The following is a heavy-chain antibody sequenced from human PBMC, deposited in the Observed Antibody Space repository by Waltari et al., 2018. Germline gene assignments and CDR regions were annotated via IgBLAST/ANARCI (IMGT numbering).Heavy chain of an antibody. J-gene: IGHJ5*02. V-gene: IGHV3-74*03. CDR1: GFIISDYR. CDR3: ARDFKDVGS. CDR2: ISRDGSDT. Sequence: EVKLVESGGGLIQPGGSLRLSCAASGFIISDYRLHCVRQAPGKGLVWVSRISRDGSDTSYADCVGGRFTISRDNAENTVYLQMNSLRAEDAAVYYCARDFKDVGSWGQGTLVTVSS. D-gene: IGHD1-26*01.